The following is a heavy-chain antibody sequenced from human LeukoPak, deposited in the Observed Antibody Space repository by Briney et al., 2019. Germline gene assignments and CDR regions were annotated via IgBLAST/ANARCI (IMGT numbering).Heavy chain of an antibody. CDR2: ISSSSSTI. CDR1: GFTFSSYS. J-gene: IGHJ4*02. CDR3: ATLTTGGY. Sequence: PGGSLRLXCAASGFTFSSYSMNWVRRAPGKGLEWVSYISSSSSTIYYADSVKGRFTISRDNAKSSLYLQMNSLRAEDTAVYYCATLTTGGYWGQGTLVTVSS. D-gene: IGHD3-9*01. V-gene: IGHV3-48*01.